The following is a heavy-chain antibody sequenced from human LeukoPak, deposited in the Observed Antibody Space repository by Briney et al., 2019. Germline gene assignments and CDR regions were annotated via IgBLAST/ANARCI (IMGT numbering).Heavy chain of an antibody. J-gene: IGHJ4*02. CDR1: GFTFSDYY. V-gene: IGHV3-11*01. CDR2: ISSSGTTI. Sequence: GGSLRLSCAASGFTFSDYYMNWISQAPGKGLEWISYISSSGTTIYYADSVKGRFTISRDNAKSSLYLQMNSLRAEDTAVYYCAREVHDYGGYWGQGTLVTVSS. CDR3: AREVHDYGGY. D-gene: IGHD3-10*01.